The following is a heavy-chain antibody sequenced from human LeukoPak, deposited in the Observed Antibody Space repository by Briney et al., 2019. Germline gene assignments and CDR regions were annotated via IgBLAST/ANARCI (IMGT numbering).Heavy chain of an antibody. Sequence: GGSLRLSCAASGFTVSSNYMSWVRQAPGKGLEWVSSLSISGGRAYYADSVRGRFTISRDNSKNTVYLQMNSLRGEDTAVYYCAKILTAAGTDSWGQGTLVTVSS. CDR1: GFTVSSNY. CDR2: LSISGGRA. CDR3: AKILTAAGTDS. J-gene: IGHJ5*01. D-gene: IGHD6-13*01. V-gene: IGHV3-23*01.